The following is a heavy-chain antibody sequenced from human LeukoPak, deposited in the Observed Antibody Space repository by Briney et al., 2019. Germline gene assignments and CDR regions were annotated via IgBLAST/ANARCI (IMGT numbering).Heavy chain of an antibody. J-gene: IGHJ4*02. D-gene: IGHD2-2*01. CDR2: INHSGST. CDR1: GGSFSGHY. V-gene: IGHV4-34*01. CDR3: ARGAVQGYCSSTSCYREYYFDY. Sequence: SEILSLTCAVYGGSFSGHYWSWIRQPPGKGLEWIGEINHSGSTNYNPSLKSRVTISVDTSKNQFSLKLSSVTAADTAVYYCARGAVQGYCSSTSCYREYYFDYWGQGTLVTVSS.